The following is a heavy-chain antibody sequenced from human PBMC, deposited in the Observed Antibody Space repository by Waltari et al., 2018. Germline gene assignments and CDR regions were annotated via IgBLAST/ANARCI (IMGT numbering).Heavy chain of an antibody. J-gene: IGHJ3*02. CDR2: IAYIVST. CDR3: AAAITMIVVAIPDPTKAFDI. CDR1: GGSISSHY. D-gene: IGHD3-22*01. V-gene: IGHV4-59*11. Sequence: QVQLQESGPGLVKPSETLSLTCTVYGGSISSHYWSWIRQPPGKGLEWIGYIAYIVSTNDTPPLKRRVTISVDTSKNQFSLKLRSLSAADTAVYYCAAAITMIVVAIPDPTKAFDIWGQGTMVTVSS.